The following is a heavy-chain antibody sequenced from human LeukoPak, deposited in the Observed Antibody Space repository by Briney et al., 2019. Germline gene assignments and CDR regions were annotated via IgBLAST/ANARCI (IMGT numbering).Heavy chain of an antibody. CDR3: ARLDEGFYYDGGGFLY. V-gene: IGHV5-51*01. Sequence: GESLKISCSGSGYTFTNYNIAWVRQMPGKGLEFMGIIYPGDSHVTYSPSFQGQVTISADKSVSTTYLLWSSLKASDTAIYYCARLDEGFYYDGGGFLYWGQGTLLAVSS. J-gene: IGHJ4*02. D-gene: IGHD3-22*01. CDR1: GYTFTNYN. CDR2: IYPGDSHV.